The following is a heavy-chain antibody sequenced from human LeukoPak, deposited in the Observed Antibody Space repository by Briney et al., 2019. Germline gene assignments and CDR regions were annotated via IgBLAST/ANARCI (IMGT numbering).Heavy chain of an antibody. CDR3: ARSNEGGFDP. V-gene: IGHV3-48*03. Sequence: GGSLRLSCAASGFTFSSYEMNWVRQAPGKGLEWISYISSSSSTIYYADSVKGRFTISRDNAKNSLSLQMNSLRAEDTAVYYCARSNEGGFDPWGQGTLVTVSS. CDR2: ISSSSSTI. D-gene: IGHD2-8*01. CDR1: GFTFSSYE. J-gene: IGHJ5*02.